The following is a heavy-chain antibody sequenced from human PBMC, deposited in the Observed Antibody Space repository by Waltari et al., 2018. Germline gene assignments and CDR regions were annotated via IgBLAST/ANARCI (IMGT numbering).Heavy chain of an antibody. J-gene: IGHJ6*02. CDR3: ARDRSYYYGSGSYSKGNYYYYGMDV. D-gene: IGHD3-10*01. V-gene: IGHV4-61*02. Sequence: QVQLQESGPGLVKPSQTLSLTCTVSGGSISSGSYYWSWIRQPAGKGLEWIGRFYTSGRPNYNPSLKSRVTLSVDTSKNQFSLKLSSVTAADTAVYYCARDRSYYYGSGSYSKGNYYYYGMDVWGQGTTVTVSS. CDR1: GGSISSGSYY. CDR2: FYTSGRP.